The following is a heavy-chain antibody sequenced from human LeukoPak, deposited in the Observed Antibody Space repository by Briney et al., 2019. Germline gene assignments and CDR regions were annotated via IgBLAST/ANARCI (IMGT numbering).Heavy chain of an antibody. D-gene: IGHD5-12*01. CDR2: IRYDGSNK. Sequence: GGSLRLSCAASGFTFSSYGMHWVRQAPGKGLEWVAFIRYDGSNKYYADSVKGRFTISRDNSKNTLYLQMNSLRAEDTAVYYCAKDERLGYNYYYYMDVWGKGTTVTVS. V-gene: IGHV3-30*02. CDR3: AKDERLGYNYYYYMDV. CDR1: GFTFSSYG. J-gene: IGHJ6*03.